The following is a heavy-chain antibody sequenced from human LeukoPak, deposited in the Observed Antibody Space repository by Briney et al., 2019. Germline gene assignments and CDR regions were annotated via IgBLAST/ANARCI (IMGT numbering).Heavy chain of an antibody. V-gene: IGHV6-1*01. Sequence: SQTLSLTCAISGDSVSSNSAAWNWIRQSPSRGLEWLGRTYFRCKWYNDYAVSVKSRITINPDTSQNQFSLQLNSVTPEDTAVYYCAREIAVADVYYYYGMDVWGQGTTVTVSS. J-gene: IGHJ6*02. CDR1: GDSVSSNSAA. D-gene: IGHD6-19*01. CDR2: TYFRCKWYN. CDR3: AREIAVADVYYYYGMDV.